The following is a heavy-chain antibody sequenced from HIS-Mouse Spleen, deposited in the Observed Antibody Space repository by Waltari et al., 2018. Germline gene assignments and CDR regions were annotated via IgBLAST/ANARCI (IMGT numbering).Heavy chain of an antibody. J-gene: IGHJ4*02. V-gene: IGHV3-9*01. CDR1: GCTFDDYA. CDR3: AKDIRGQQLVFDY. D-gene: IGHD6-13*01. Sequence: EVQLVESGGGLVQPGRSLRLSCAASGCTFDDYAMHWVRQAPGKGWEWVSGISWNSGSIGYADSGKGRFTISRDNAKNSLYLQMNSLRAEDTALYYCAKDIRGQQLVFDYWGQGTLVTVSS. CDR2: ISWNSGSI.